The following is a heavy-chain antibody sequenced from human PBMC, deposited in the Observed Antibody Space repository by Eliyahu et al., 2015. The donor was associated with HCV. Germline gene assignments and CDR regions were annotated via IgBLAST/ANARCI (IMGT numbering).Heavy chain of an antibody. D-gene: IGHD2/OR15-2a*01. V-gene: IGHV4-34*01. CDR2: INHSGST. CDR1: GGSFSGYY. J-gene: IGHJ6*03. Sequence: QVQLQQWGAGLLKPSETLSLTCAVYGGSFSGYYWSWIRQPPGKGLEWIGEINHSGSTNYNPSLKSRVTISVDTSKNQFSLRLSSVTAADTAVYYCARLSATLSENYYYYSYMDAWGKGTAVTVSS. CDR3: ARLSATLSENYYYYSYMDA.